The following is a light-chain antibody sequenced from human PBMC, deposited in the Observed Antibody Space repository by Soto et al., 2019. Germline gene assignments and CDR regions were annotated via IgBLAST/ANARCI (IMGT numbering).Light chain of an antibody. CDR1: QSVLYSSNNKNY. J-gene: IGKJ2*01. V-gene: IGKV4-1*01. CDR2: WAS. CDR3: QQYYNTMYT. Sequence: DIVMTQSPDSLAVSLGERATINYKSSQSVLYSSNNKNYLAWYQQKPGQPPKLLIYWASTRESGVPDRFSGSGSGTDFTLTVSSLQAEDVAVYYCQQYYNTMYTFGQGTKLEIK.